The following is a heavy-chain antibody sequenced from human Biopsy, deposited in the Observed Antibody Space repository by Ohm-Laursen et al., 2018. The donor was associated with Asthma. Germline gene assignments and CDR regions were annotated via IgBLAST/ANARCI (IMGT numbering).Heavy chain of an antibody. Sequence: ASVKVSCKASGYTFTSYYMHWVRQAPGQGLEWMGIINPSGGSTSYAQKFQGRVTMTRDTSTSTVYMELSSPGSDDTAVYYCARDGPVGAPSDYWGQGTLVTVSS. J-gene: IGHJ4*02. D-gene: IGHD1-26*01. CDR2: INPSGGST. V-gene: IGHV1-46*01. CDR3: ARDGPVGAPSDY. CDR1: GYTFTSYY.